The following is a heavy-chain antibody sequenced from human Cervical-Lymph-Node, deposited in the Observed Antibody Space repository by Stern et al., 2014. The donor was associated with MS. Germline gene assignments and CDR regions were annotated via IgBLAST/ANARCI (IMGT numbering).Heavy chain of an antibody. CDR3: ASVAVAGTGDQHYYYGLDV. D-gene: IGHD6-19*01. Sequence: EVQLLESGGGLVKPGGSLRLSCAASGFTFRTYTMNWVRQAPGKGLEWISSISARSADINYAASVQGRFTISRANSKKSLFLQINSLRVEDTAVYYCASVAVAGTGDQHYYYGLDVWGQGTTVTVSS. V-gene: IGHV3-21*01. CDR2: ISARSADI. J-gene: IGHJ6*02. CDR1: GFTFRTYT.